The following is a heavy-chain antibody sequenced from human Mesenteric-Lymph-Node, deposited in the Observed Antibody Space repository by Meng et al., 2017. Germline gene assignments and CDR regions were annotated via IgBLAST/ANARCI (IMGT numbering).Heavy chain of an antibody. D-gene: IGHD3-10*01. CDR3: ARREAGLGELLKY. J-gene: IGHJ4*02. CDR1: GYTFTSYA. Sequence: QVQLVQPWSELKKPGASVTVSCKASGYTFTSYAMNWVRQAPGQGLEWMGWINTNTGNPTYAQGFTGRFVFSLDTSVSTAYLQISSLKTEDTAMYYCARREAGLGELLKYWGQGTLVTVSS. V-gene: IGHV7-4-1*02. CDR2: INTNTGNP.